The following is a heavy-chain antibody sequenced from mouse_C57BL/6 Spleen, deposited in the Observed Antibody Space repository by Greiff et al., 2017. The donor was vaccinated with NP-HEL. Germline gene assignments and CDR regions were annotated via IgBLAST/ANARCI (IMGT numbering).Heavy chain of an antibody. D-gene: IGHD1-1*01. CDR3: ARRSFTTVVAGNYFDY. Sequence: QVQLQQSGAELAKPGASVKLSCKASGYTFTSSWMHWVKQRPGQGLEWIGYINPSSGYTKYNQQFKVKATLTADKSSSTAYMQLSSLTYEDSAVYYCARRSFTTVVAGNYFDYWGQGTTLTVSS. CDR1: GYTFTSSW. V-gene: IGHV1-7*01. J-gene: IGHJ2*01. CDR2: INPSSGYT.